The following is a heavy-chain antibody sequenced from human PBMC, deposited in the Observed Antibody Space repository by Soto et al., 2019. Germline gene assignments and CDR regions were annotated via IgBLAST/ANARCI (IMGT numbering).Heavy chain of an antibody. CDR3: ARLVYDSSGYRPG. CDR2: IYYSGST. CDR1: GGSISSSSYY. V-gene: IGHV4-39*01. D-gene: IGHD3-22*01. J-gene: IGHJ4*02. Sequence: QLQLQESGPGLVKPSETLSLTCTVSGGSISSSSYYWGWIRQPPGKGLEWIGSIYYSGSTYYNPSPNSRATXSXDXXKNQFSLKLSSVTAADTAVYYCARLVYDSSGYRPGWGQGTLVTVSS.